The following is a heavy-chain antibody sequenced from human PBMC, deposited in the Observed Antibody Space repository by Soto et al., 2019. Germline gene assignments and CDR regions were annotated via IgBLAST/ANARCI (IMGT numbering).Heavy chain of an antibody. D-gene: IGHD3-10*02. J-gene: IGHJ5*01. CDR2: VYSGGTT. CDR1: GFTVSSNH. V-gene: IGHV3-53*01. Sequence: GWSLRLSCAASGFTVSSNHMSWVRQAPGKGLEWVSVVYSGGTTYYADSVKGRFTISRDNSKNTVYLQMNSLRAEDTAVYYCVTDLYGVFDSWGQGTLVTVSS. CDR3: VTDLYGVFDS.